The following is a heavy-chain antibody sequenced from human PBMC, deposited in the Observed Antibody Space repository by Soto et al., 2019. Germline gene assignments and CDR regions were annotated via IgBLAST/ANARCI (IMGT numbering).Heavy chain of an antibody. Sequence: QVQLQESGPGLVKPSQNLSLTCTVSGGSISSGGYYWSWIRQHPGKGLEWIAYIYYSGSTYYNPALKSRITISVDPSRSQCSLKLSSVTAADTGVYSRARRTSKSGPGDWFDPWVQGTLVTVST. CDR1: GGSISSGGYY. CDR2: IYYSGST. D-gene: IGHD3-10*01. V-gene: IGHV4-31*03. CDR3: ARRTSKSGPGDWFDP. J-gene: IGHJ5*02.